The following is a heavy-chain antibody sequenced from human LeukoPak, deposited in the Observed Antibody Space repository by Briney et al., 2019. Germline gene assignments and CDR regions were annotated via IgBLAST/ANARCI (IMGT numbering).Heavy chain of an antibody. CDR3: IRHVEYVTPDS. J-gene: IGHJ4*02. D-gene: IGHD2-21*02. CDR2: MRDRNKNYAT. V-gene: IGHV3-73*01. CDR1: GIGFQGSA. Sequence: GGSLRLSCAASGIGFQGSAVHWVRQSSGRGLEWVGCMRDRNKNYATIYGASMRGRFTIYRDDSMNTATLQLNSLRPEDTAVYFCIRHVEYVTPDSWGQGTLVTVSS.